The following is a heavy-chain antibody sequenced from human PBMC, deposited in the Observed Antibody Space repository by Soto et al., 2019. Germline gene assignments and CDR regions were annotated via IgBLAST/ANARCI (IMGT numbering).Heavy chain of an antibody. V-gene: IGHV4-34*01. J-gene: IGHJ4*02. D-gene: IGHD2-15*01. CDR3: VRGPNVVVVLATLAFDY. CDR1: DESFRGYH. CDR2: IDHSGSS. Sequence: PSETLSLTCAVYDESFRGYHWSWIRQSPGKGLEWIGEIDHSGSSSYNPSLKSRATISVDTSKNQFSLKLSSVTAADTAVYYCVRGPNVVVVLATLAFDYWGQGTLVTVSS.